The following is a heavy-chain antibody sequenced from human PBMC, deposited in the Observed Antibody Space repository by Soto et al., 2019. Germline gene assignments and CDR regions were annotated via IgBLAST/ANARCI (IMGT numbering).Heavy chain of an antibody. CDR2: IYYSGST. CDR1: GGSISSSNFF. D-gene: IGHD6-19*01. Sequence: QLQLQESGPGLVKPSETLSLTCTVSGGSISSSNFFWAWIRQAPGKGLEWIGSIYYSGSTYYNPSLTRRVTMSVDTSKNQFSLRLSSVTAADTAVYYCARRVGGWYGYWGQGTLVTVSS. J-gene: IGHJ4*02. V-gene: IGHV4-39*01. CDR3: ARRVGGWYGY.